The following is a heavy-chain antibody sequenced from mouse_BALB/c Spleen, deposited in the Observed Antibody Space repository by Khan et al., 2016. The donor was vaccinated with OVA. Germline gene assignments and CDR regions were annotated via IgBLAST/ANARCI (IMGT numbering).Heavy chain of an antibody. CDR3: ARGYDCFAY. Sequence: VQLQQSGPDLVKPGASVKMSCKASGYSFTGYYMNWVKQSPGKSLECIGRVNPNTGNTNYNQKFRGKAIFIVDTSSSTASMDLRSLTSEDSAVYYCARGYDCFAYWGQGTLVTVSA. CDR2: VNPNTGNT. D-gene: IGHD2-14*01. J-gene: IGHJ3*01. CDR1: GYSFTGYY. V-gene: IGHV1-26*01.